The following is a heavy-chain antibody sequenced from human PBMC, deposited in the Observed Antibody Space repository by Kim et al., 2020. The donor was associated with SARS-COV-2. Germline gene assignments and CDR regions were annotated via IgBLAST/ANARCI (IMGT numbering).Heavy chain of an antibody. V-gene: IGHV3-23*01. CDR1: GFTFSSYA. CDR3: AKTKGDGLGPIVVVPAAPSSSPILRGSGMDV. CDR2: ISGSGGST. Sequence: GGSLRLSCAASGFTFSSYAMSWVRQAPGKGLEWVSAISGSGGSTYYADSVKGRFTISRDNSKNTLYLQMNSLRAEDTAVYYCAKTKGDGLGPIVVVPAAPSSSPILRGSGMDVWGQGTTVTVSS. D-gene: IGHD2-2*01. J-gene: IGHJ6*02.